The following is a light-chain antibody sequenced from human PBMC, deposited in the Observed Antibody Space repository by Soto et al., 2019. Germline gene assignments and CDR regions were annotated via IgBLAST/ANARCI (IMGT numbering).Light chain of an antibody. Sequence: QSVLTQPPSVSAAPGQKVTISCSGSSANIGGNYVSWYQHLPGTAPKLVIYDNDRRPSEIPDRFSGPKSGTSATLDITGLQTGDEADYYCGAWDGSLSVVLFGGGTKVTVL. CDR1: SANIGGNY. V-gene: IGLV1-51*01. CDR2: DND. CDR3: GAWDGSLSVVL. J-gene: IGLJ2*01.